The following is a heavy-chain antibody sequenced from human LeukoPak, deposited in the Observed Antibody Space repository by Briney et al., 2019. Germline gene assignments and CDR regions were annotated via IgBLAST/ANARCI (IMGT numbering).Heavy chain of an antibody. CDR3: ARRFLAGNCFDY. Sequence: PSETLSLTCTVSGGSISTSGYYWGWLRQPPGKGLEWIGSVSYTGSTYPSPSLTSRVTISVDTSKNHFSLKLSSVTAADTAVYYCARRFLAGNCFDYWGQGTLVTVAS. CDR2: VSYTGST. V-gene: IGHV4-39*02. D-gene: IGHD3-3*01. J-gene: IGHJ4*02. CDR1: GGSISTSGYY.